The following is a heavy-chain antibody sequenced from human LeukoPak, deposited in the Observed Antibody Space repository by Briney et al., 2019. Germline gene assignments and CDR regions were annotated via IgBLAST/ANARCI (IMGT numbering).Heavy chain of an antibody. CDR3: AKDATTDYYYYYYMDV. CDR2: IRYDGSNK. CDR1: GFTFSSYG. V-gene: IGHV3-30*02. D-gene: IGHD4-11*01. Sequence: GGSLRLSCAASGFTFSSYGMHWVRQAPGKGLEWVAFIRYDGSNKYYADSVKGRFTISRDNSKNTLYLQMNSLRAEDTAVYYCAKDATTDYYYYYYMDVWGKGTTVTISS. J-gene: IGHJ6*03.